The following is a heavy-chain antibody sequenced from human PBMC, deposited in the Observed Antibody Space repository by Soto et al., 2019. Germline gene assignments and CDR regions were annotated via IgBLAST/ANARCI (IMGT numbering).Heavy chain of an antibody. D-gene: IGHD2-15*01. J-gene: IGHJ6*03. CDR3: ASGPLYCSGGSCYESEKYYMDV. Sequence: QVPLVQSGAEVKKPGASVKVSCKASGYTFTSYGISWVRQAPGQGLEWMGWISAYNGNTNYAQKLQGRVTMTTDTSTSTAYMELRSLRSDDTAVYYCASGPLYCSGGSCYESEKYYMDVWGKGTTVTVSS. CDR1: GYTFTSYG. V-gene: IGHV1-18*01. CDR2: ISAYNGNT.